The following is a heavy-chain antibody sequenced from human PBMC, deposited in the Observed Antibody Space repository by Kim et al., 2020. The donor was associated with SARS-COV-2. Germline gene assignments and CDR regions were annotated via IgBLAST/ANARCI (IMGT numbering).Heavy chain of an antibody. D-gene: IGHD5-18*01. V-gene: IGHV4-39*07. J-gene: IGHJ3*02. CDR1: GGSISSSSYY. CDR2: IYYSGST. Sequence: SETLSLTCTVSGGSISSSSYYWGWIRQPPGKGLEWIGSIYYSGSTYYNPSLKSRVTISVDTSKNQFSLKLSSVTAADTAVYYCARDPGGYSYGYNAFDI. CDR3: ARDPGGYSYGYNAFDI.